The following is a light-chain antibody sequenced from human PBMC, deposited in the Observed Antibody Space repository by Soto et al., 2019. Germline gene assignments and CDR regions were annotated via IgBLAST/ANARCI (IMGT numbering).Light chain of an antibody. CDR1: QAITSW. J-gene: IGKJ4*02. CDR3: QQNKSFPLT. Sequence: DIHVTQSPSSVSASVGDRVTITCRASQAITSWLAWYQQKPGRAPKLLIYSASSLQSGAPSRFTGSGSGTDFTLTITSLQPDDAAVYYGQQNKSFPLTFGGGTKVEI. CDR2: SAS. V-gene: IGKV1-12*01.